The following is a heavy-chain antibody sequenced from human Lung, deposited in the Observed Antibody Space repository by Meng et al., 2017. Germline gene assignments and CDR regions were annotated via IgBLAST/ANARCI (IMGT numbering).Heavy chain of an antibody. CDR2: INPKSGDT. CDR1: GYTFPDYW. CDR3: ARDEDISAAGKLFGDY. V-gene: IGHV1-2*06. Sequence: SVKVSCKASGYTFPDYWLHWVRRAPGQGLEWMGRINPKSGDTHYAQRFQGRVTMTGATSISTAYMELSGLRSDDTAMYYCARDEDISAAGKLFGDYWGQGTLVTVSS. D-gene: IGHD6-13*01. J-gene: IGHJ4*02.